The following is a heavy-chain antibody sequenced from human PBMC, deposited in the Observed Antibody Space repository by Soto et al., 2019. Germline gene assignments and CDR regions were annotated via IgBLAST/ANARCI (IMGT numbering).Heavy chain of an antibody. CDR1: GGSFSTYA. D-gene: IGHD5-18*01. CDR3: ASGIQLWLRRINSGYSG. V-gene: IGHV1-69*12. CDR2: IIPMFGTA. Sequence: QVQLVQSGAEVKKPESSVKLSYKAPGGSFSTYAISWGRQAPGRGLEWMGGIIPMFGTANYAQRFQDRVTITADESTNTVYMELSSLRSEDTAVYFCASGIQLWLRRINSGYSGWGQGTLVTVSS. J-gene: IGHJ4*02.